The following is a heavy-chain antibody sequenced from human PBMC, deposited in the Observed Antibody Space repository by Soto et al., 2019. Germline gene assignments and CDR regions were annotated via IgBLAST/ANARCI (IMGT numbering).Heavy chain of an antibody. Sequence: GESLKISCQGSGYIFTTSYIAWVRQTPGKGLEWVGIIYPGESDTRYSPSFQGQVTISADKSISIAYLQWSSLKASDSGMYYCARRQTVAGTVDYWGQGTLVTVSS. D-gene: IGHD6-19*01. J-gene: IGHJ4*02. V-gene: IGHV5-51*01. CDR1: GYIFTTSY. CDR2: IYPGESDT. CDR3: ARRQTVAGTVDY.